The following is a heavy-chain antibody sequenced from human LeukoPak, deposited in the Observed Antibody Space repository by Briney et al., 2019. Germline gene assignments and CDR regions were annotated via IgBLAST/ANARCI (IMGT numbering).Heavy chain of an antibody. CDR1: GLTFSSYA. CDR3: MKGGAEGWCYVYY. Sequence: PGGSVRLFCSASGLTFSSYAMHWVRRAPGKGLEYVSDIRSNGGSTLYADSVKGRFTISRDNSKNRLYLQMSSLRAEDTAVYYCMKGGAEGWCYVYYWGQGNLGTVSS. V-gene: IGHV3-64D*06. D-gene: IGHD1-26*01. CDR2: IRSNGGST. J-gene: IGHJ4*03.